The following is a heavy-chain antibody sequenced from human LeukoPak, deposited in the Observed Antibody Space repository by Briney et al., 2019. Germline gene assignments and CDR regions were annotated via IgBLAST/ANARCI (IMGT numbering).Heavy chain of an antibody. J-gene: IGHJ4*02. D-gene: IGHD3-10*01. CDR2: IIPIFGTA. CDR1: GGTFNSYS. CDR3: ARGDYASGSYYNENYFDY. V-gene: IGHV1-69*01. Sequence: ASVKVSCKASGGTFNSYSITWVRQAPGQGLEWMGGIIPIFGTANYAQKFQGRVTITADESTSTAYMVVSSLRSEDTAVYYCARGDYASGSYYNENYFDYWGQGTLVTVSS.